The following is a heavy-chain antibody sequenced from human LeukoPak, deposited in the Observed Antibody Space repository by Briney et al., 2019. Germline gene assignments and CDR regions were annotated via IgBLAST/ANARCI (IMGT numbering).Heavy chain of an antibody. CDR1: GFTFSNAW. D-gene: IGHD5-18*01. Sequence: GSLRLSCAASGFTFSNAWMSWVRQAPGKGLEWVGRIKSKTDGGTTDYAAPVKGRFTISRDDSKNTLYLQMNSLKTEDTAVYYCTTVPRGYSYGYSDYWGQGTLVTVSS. CDR3: TTVPRGYSYGYSDY. V-gene: IGHV3-15*01. CDR2: IKSKTDGGTT. J-gene: IGHJ4*02.